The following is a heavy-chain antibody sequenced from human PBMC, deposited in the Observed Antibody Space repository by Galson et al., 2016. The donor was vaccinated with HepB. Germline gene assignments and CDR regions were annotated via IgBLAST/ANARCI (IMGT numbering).Heavy chain of an antibody. CDR3: AKDTRSGSYSRWFDP. CDR1: GFTFSNYA. V-gene: IGHV3-23*01. J-gene: IGHJ5*02. CDR2: ISGSGASP. Sequence: SLRLSCAASGFTFSNYAMSWVRQAPGKGLEWVSAISGSGASPYYADSVKGRFTISRDNSKNTLYLQMNSLRVEDTALYYCAKDTRSGSYSRWFDPWGQGTLVTVSS. D-gene: IGHD3-3*01.